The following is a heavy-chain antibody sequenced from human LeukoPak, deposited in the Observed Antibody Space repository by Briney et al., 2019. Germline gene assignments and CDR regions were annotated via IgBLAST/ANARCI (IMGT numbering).Heavy chain of an antibody. V-gene: IGHV3-49*04. CDR3: TRVRGVIVEGFDY. J-gene: IGHJ4*02. Sequence: GGSLRLSCTDSGFTFGDYGMSWVRQAPGKGLEWVCLISSKTYGGTTEHSASVKSRFTMSRADSKSIAYLQMNSLKTEDTAVYYCTRVRGVIVEGFDYWGQGTLVTVSS. CDR1: GFTFGDYG. D-gene: IGHD3-10*01. CDR2: ISSKTYGGTT.